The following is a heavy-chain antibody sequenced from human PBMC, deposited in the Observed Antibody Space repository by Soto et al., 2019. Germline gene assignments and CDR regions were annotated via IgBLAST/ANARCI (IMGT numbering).Heavy chain of an antibody. Sequence: QVQLVQSGAEVKKPGASVKVSCKASGYTFTSYGISWVRQAPGQGLEWMGWISAYNGNTNYAQKLQGRVTMTTDTSTSTAYMELRSLRSDDAAVYYCAREGGYYYDSSGYPDAFDIWGQGTMVTVSS. D-gene: IGHD3-22*01. V-gene: IGHV1-18*04. CDR1: GYTFTSYG. CDR3: AREGGYYYDSSGYPDAFDI. J-gene: IGHJ3*02. CDR2: ISAYNGNT.